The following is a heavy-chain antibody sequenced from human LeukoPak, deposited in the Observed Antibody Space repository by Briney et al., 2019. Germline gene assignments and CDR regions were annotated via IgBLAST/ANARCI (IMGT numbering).Heavy chain of an antibody. CDR3: AREALDSSGWYGRGGDY. CDR2: INHSGST. D-gene: IGHD6-19*01. CDR1: GGSFSGYY. V-gene: IGHV4-34*01. Sequence: SETLSLTCAVYGGSFSGYYSGWIRQPPGKGLEWLGEINHSGSTNYTPSLKSRVTISVNTSKNQFSLKLSFGTAAATAVYYCAREALDSSGWYGRGGDYWGQGTLVTVSS. J-gene: IGHJ4*02.